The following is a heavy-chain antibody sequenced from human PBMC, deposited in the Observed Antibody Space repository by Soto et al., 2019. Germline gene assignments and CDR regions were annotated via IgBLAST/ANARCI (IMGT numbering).Heavy chain of an antibody. D-gene: IGHD3-16*01. J-gene: IGHJ4*02. Sequence: EVQLVESGGGLVQPGGSLRLSCAASGFTFSSYWMHWVRQVPGKGLVWVSRIDEYGSTINNADSVKGRFTISRDNAKNTLYLEMNSLRAEDTALYYCTRDIGGRGAFWGQGTLVTVSS. CDR3: TRDIGGRGAF. V-gene: IGHV3-74*01. CDR2: IDEYGSTI. CDR1: GFTFSSYW.